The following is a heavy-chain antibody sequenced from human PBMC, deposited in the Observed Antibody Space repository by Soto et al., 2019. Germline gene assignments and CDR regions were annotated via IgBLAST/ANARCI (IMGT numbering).Heavy chain of an antibody. Sequence: SETLSLTCTVSGGSVSSGSYYWSWIRQPPGKGLEWIGYIYYSGSTNYNPSLKSRVTISVDTSKNQFSLKLSSVTAADTAVYSCARDVIYYYYMAVWGKGTTVTVS. J-gene: IGHJ6*03. V-gene: IGHV4-61*01. CDR3: ARDVIYYYYMAV. CDR1: GGSVSSGSYY. CDR2: IYYSGST. D-gene: IGHD2-21*01.